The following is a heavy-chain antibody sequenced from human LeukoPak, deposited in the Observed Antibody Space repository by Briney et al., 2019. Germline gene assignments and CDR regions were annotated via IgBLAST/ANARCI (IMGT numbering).Heavy chain of an antibody. D-gene: IGHD2-15*01. CDR3: AKNGDRGAYCTGGTCYPYFYYYMDV. J-gene: IGHJ6*03. Sequence: GGSLRLSCAASGITFSSYGMGWVRQAPGKGLEWVSSISSTGGTTYYADSVKGRFTISRDNSKNTLYLQMNSLRAEDTAIYYCAKNGDRGAYCTGGTCYPYFYYYMDVWGKGTTVTI. V-gene: IGHV3-23*01. CDR1: GITFSSYG. CDR2: ISSTGGTT.